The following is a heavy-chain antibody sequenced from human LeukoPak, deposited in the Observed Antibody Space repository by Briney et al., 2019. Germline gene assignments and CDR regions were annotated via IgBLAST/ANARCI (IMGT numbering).Heavy chain of an antibody. J-gene: IGHJ4*02. V-gene: IGHV3-7*03. CDR1: GFTFSSYS. CDR2: IKQDGSEK. CDR3: AASDHLYCSSSSCHFDY. Sequence: PGGSLRLSCAASGFTFSSYSMNWVRQAPGKGLEWVANIKQDGSEKYYVDSVKGRFTISRDNAKNSLYLQMNSLKTEDTAVYYCAASDHLYCSSSSCHFDYWGQGTLATVAS. D-gene: IGHD2-15*01.